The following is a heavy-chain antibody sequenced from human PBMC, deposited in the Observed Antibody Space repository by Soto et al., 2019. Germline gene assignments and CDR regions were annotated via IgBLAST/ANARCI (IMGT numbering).Heavy chain of an antibody. D-gene: IGHD2-15*01. Sequence: SETLSLTCAFYWGSFSNFFWSWVRQPPGEGLEWIGEINHSGSTNYNPSLKSRVTISVDTSKNQFSLKLNSVTAADTAVYYCARAIVVVVAATYNPHVDVWGKGTTVTVSS. CDR3: ARAIVVVVAATYNPHVDV. J-gene: IGHJ6*04. CDR2: INHSGST. CDR1: WGSFSNFF. V-gene: IGHV4-34*01.